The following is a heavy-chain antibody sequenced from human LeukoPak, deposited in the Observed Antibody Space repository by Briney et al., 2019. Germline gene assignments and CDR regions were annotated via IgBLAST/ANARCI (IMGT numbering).Heavy chain of an antibody. CDR2: VSGSGGRT. CDR1: GFTFTNFA. CDR3: AKDLWSSPDSTNDY. Sequence: GGSLRLSCAASGFTFTNFAMNWVRKAPGKGLEWVSGVSGSGGRTYYAESVKGRFTISRDNSKNTLYLQMNSLRAEDTALYYCAKDLWSSPDSTNDYWGQGTLVTVSS. V-gene: IGHV3-23*01. D-gene: IGHD2-2*01. J-gene: IGHJ4*02.